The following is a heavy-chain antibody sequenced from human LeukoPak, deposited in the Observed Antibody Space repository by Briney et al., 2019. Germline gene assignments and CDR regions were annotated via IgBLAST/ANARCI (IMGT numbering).Heavy chain of an antibody. V-gene: IGHV4-39*07. Sequence: SETLSLTCTVSGGSITGPYSYWGWIRQPPGKGLEWIGSLYNSGSSYSNPSLKSRATISVDTSKNQFSLKLSSVTAADTAVYYCARGKRIFGVALYYYYMDVWGKGTTVTVSS. J-gene: IGHJ6*03. CDR1: GGSITGPYSY. CDR3: ARGKRIFGVALYYYYMDV. D-gene: IGHD3-3*01. CDR2: LYNSGSS.